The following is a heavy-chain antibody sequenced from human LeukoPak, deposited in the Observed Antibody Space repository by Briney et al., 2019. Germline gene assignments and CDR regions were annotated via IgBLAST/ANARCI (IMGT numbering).Heavy chain of an antibody. CDR1: GGSFSGYY. CDR3: ARNYYDSSGYYYH. J-gene: IGHJ5*02. CDR2: INHSGNT. D-gene: IGHD3-22*01. V-gene: IGHV4-34*01. Sequence: SETLSLTCAVYGGSFSGYYWSWIRQPPGKGLEWIGEINHSGNTNYNPSLKSRVTISVDTSKNQFSLKLSSVTAADTAVYYCARNYYDSSGYYYHWGQGTLVTVSS.